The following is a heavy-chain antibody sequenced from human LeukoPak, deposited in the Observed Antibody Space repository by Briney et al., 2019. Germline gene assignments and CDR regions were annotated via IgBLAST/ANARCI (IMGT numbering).Heavy chain of an antibody. CDR1: GGSISSYH. J-gene: IGHJ4*02. CDR2: IYYSGST. CDR3: AREKYYGSGSYPALDY. Sequence: SETLSLTCTVSGGSISSYHWSWIRQPPGKGLEWIGYIYYSGSTNYNPSLKSRVTISVDTSKNQFSLKLSSVTAADTAVYYCAREKYYGSGSYPALDYWGQGTLVTVSS. V-gene: IGHV4-59*01. D-gene: IGHD3-10*01.